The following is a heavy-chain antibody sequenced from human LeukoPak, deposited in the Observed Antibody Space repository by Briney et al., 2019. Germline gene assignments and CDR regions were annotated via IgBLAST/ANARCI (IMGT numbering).Heavy chain of an antibody. D-gene: IGHD6-19*01. CDR3: ARDLGGSGWYEDEYYFDY. CDR1: GFTFSSYG. CDR2: IWYDGSNK. Sequence: GGSLRLSCAASGFTFSSYGMHWVRQAPGEGLEWVAVIWYDGSNKYYADSVKGRFTISRDNSKNTLYLQMNSLRAEDTAVYYCARDLGGSGWYEDEYYFDYWGQGTLVTVSS. J-gene: IGHJ4*02. V-gene: IGHV3-33*01.